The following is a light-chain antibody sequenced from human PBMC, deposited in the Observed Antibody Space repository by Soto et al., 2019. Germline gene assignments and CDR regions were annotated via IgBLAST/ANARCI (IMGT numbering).Light chain of an antibody. Sequence: DIQMTQSPSSLSASVVDRVTITCRASQSITNYLNWYQQKPGKAPKLLIYAASSLQTGVPSRFRGSGSGTDFTLTITSLQPEDFATYSCQQSYSTLRWNLGQGTKVESK. CDR1: QSITNY. CDR3: QQSYSTLRWN. J-gene: IGKJ1*01. V-gene: IGKV1-39*01. CDR2: AAS.